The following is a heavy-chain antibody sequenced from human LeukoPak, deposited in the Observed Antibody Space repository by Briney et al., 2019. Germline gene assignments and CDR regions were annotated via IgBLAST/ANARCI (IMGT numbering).Heavy chain of an antibody. D-gene: IGHD3-10*01. Sequence: GSLRLSCAASGFTFSDYYMSWIRQAPGKGLEWIAYISYGGTAAYYADSVRGRFTVSRDNSKNSLFLEMNSLRVDDSAMYYCVSAQGSYNESWFDPWGQGTLVIVFS. CDR2: ISYGGTAA. CDR1: GFTFSDYY. CDR3: VSAQGSYNESWFDP. V-gene: IGHV3-11*01. J-gene: IGHJ5*02.